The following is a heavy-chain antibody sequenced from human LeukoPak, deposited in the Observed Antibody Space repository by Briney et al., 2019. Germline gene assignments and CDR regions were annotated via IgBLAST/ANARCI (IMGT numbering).Heavy chain of an antibody. CDR2: IIPIFGTA. V-gene: IGHV1-69*05. CDR1: GGTFSSYA. CDR3: ARGHCSSTSCYKSYYYYYMDV. Sequence: ASVEVSCKASGGTFSSYAISWVRQAPGQGLEWMGGIIPIFGTANYAQKFQGRVTITTDESTSTAYMELSSLRSEDTAVYYCARGHCSSTSCYKSYYYYYMDVWGKGTTVTVSS. D-gene: IGHD2-2*02. J-gene: IGHJ6*03.